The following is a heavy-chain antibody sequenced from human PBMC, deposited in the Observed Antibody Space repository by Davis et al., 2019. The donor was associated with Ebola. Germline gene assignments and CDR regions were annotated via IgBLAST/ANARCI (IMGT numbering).Heavy chain of an antibody. D-gene: IGHD3-22*01. V-gene: IGHV3-23*01. CDR3: AKTVAYYYDGSGAFDD. CDR1: GFTFSSYA. J-gene: IGHJ4*02. CDR2: ISGSSGGII. Sequence: PGGSLRLSCAASGFTFSSYAMGWVRQAPGKGLEWVAAISGSSGGIIYYADSVKGRFTISRDNSKNTLYLEMNSLRADDTAFDYCAKTVAYYYDGSGAFDDWGQGTLVTVSS.